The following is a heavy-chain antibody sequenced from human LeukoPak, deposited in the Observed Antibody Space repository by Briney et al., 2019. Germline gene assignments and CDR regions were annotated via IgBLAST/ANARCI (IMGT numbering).Heavy chain of an antibody. CDR2: ICWNSGII. CDR3: AKAPPYYSDSSGYFQH. J-gene: IGHJ1*01. Sequence: GGSLRLSCAASGFTVDDSAMHWVRQVPGKGLEWVSGICWNSGIIDYADSVKGRFTISRDNAKNALDLQMNNLRPDDTACYYCAKAPPYYSDSSGYFQHWGQGTLVTVSS. D-gene: IGHD3-22*01. V-gene: IGHV3-9*01. CDR1: GFTVDDSA.